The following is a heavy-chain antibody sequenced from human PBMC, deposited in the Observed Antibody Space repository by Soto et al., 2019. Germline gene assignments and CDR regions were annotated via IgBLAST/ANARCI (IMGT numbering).Heavy chain of an antibody. D-gene: IGHD4-4*01. J-gene: IGHJ6*02. CDR3: ARIGKGLQGGMDV. Sequence: QVQLVESGGGVVQPGRSLRLSCAASGFTFSSYGMHWVRQAPGKGLEWVAVIWYDGSNKYYADSVKGRFTISRDNSKNTLYLQMNSLRAEDTAVYYGARIGKGLQGGMDVWGQGTTVTVSS. V-gene: IGHV3-33*01. CDR1: GFTFSSYG. CDR2: IWYDGSNK.